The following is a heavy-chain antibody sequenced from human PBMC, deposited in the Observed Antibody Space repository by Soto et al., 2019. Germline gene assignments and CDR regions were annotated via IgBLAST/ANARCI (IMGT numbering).Heavy chain of an antibody. CDR1: GFTFSSYG. D-gene: IGHD3-22*01. Sequence: QVQLVESVGGVVQPGRSLRLSCAASGFTFSSYGMHWVRQAPGKGLEWVAVISYDGSNKYYADSVKGRFTISRDNSKNTLYLQMNSLRAEDTAVYYCAKARAYYYDSSALGDYWGQGTLVTVSS. CDR3: AKARAYYYDSSALGDY. J-gene: IGHJ4*02. V-gene: IGHV3-30*18. CDR2: ISYDGSNK.